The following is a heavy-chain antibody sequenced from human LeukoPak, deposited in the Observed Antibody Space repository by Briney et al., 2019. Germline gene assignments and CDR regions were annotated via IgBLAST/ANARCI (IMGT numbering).Heavy chain of an antibody. V-gene: IGHV1-46*01. CDR3: ARVRGSGYYYDGVDY. CDR2: INPSGGST. CDR1: GYTFTSYY. J-gene: IGHJ4*02. D-gene: IGHD3-22*01. Sequence: ASVKVSRKASGYTFTSYYMHWVRQAPGQGLEWMGIINPSGGSTSYAQKFQGRVTMTRDTSTSTVYMELSSLRSEDTAVYYCARVRGSGYYYDGVDYWGQGTLVTVSS.